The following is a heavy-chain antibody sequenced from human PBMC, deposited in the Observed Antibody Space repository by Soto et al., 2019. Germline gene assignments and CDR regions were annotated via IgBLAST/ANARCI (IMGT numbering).Heavy chain of an antibody. CDR2: IDPADSET. V-gene: IGHV5-51*01. J-gene: IGHJ6*02. D-gene: IGHD5-12*01. Sequence: GESLKISCQGSGYTFITYWIAWVRQMPGKGLEWMGIIDPADSETKYSPSFQGQVTISVDKSINTAYLQWSSLKASDTAMYYCARLGKGGYVQGMDVWGQGTTVTVSS. CDR1: GYTFITYW. CDR3: ARLGKGGYVQGMDV.